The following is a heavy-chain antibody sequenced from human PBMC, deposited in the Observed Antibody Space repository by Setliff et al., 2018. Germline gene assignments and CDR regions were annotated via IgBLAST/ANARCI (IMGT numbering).Heavy chain of an antibody. J-gene: IGHJ5*02. D-gene: IGHD6-6*01. Sequence: GASVKVSCKASGGTFNSYAISWVRQAPGQGLEWMGGIIPIFGSANYARKFQGRVTVTADESTSTAYMELSSLRSEDTAVYYCAKEGNKYGYSSGWFDPWGQGTLVTVSS. CDR3: AKEGNKYGYSSGWFDP. CDR2: IIPIFGSA. CDR1: GGTFNSYA. V-gene: IGHV1-69*13.